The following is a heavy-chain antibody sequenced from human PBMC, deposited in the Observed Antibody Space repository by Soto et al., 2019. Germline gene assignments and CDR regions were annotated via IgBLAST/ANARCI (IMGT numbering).Heavy chain of an antibody. D-gene: IGHD6-19*01. CDR3: AKVRYSSPMGYYYGMDV. Sequence: QAQLEQSGGEVKKPGSSVKVSCKASRVAFSKFIVTWVRQAPGLGLEWVGGIIPIFGTTNYAKKFQGRVTITADESTSTSYMEVNNLRSKDTAVYYCAKVRYSSPMGYYYGMDVWGQGTTVTVSS. J-gene: IGHJ6*02. CDR1: RVAFSKFI. CDR2: IIPIFGTT. V-gene: IGHV1-69*01.